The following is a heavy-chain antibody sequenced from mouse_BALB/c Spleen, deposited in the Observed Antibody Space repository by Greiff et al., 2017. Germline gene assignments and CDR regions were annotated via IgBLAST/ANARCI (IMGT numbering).Heavy chain of an antibody. V-gene: IGHV5-17*02. CDR3: ARDGPLMDD. Sequence: EVQGVESGGGLVQPGGSRKLSCAASGFTFSSFGMHWVRQAPEKGLEWVAYISSGSSTIYYAATVKGRFTISRDNPKNTLFLQMTSLRSEDTAMYYCARDGPLMDDWGQGTSVTVSS. D-gene: IGHD2-3*01. J-gene: IGHJ4*01. CDR2: ISSGSSTI. CDR1: GFTFSSFG.